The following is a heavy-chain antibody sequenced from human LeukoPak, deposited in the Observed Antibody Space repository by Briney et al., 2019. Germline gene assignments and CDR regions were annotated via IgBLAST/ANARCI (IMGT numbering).Heavy chain of an antibody. J-gene: IGHJ6*03. V-gene: IGHV4-39*01. CDR3: ARLPSYGGNDYYYYMDV. D-gene: IGHD4-23*01. CDR2: MYYSGST. Sequence: PSETLSLTCSVFGGSISGSSYNWGWIRQPPGKGLEWIGIMYYSGSTNYNPSLKSRVTVSVDTSKNQFSLKLSSVTAADTAVYYCARLPSYGGNDYYYYMDVWGKGTTVTASS. CDR1: GGSISGSSYN.